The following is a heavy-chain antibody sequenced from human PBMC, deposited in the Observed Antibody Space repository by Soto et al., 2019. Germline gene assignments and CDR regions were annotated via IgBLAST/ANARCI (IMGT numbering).Heavy chain of an antibody. Sequence: QVQLVQSGAEVKKPVSSVKVSCKASGGTFSSYAISWVRQAPGQGLEWMGGIIPIFGTANYAQKFQGRVTITADESTSTAYMELSSLRSEDTAVYYCARARQQLGQKKGYYFDYWGQGTLVTVSS. J-gene: IGHJ4*02. V-gene: IGHV1-69*12. CDR2: IIPIFGTA. CDR1: GGTFSSYA. D-gene: IGHD6-13*01. CDR3: ARARQQLGQKKGYYFDY.